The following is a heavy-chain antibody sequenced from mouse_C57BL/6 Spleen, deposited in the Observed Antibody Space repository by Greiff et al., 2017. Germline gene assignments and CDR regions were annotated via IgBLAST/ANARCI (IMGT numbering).Heavy chain of an antibody. J-gene: IGHJ1*03. CDR1: GYTFTSYW. CDR3: ERVDMLGYLDD. CDR2: IYPSDSET. D-gene: IGHD3-3*01. V-gene: IGHV1-61*01. Sequence: VQLQQPGAELVRPGSSVKLSCKASGYTFTSYWMDWVQQRPGQGLEWIGNIYPSDSETHYNQKFKGKATMTVDKSSSTGYMQLSSLTSEDSAVYYCERVDMLGYLDDWGKGTTVTVSS.